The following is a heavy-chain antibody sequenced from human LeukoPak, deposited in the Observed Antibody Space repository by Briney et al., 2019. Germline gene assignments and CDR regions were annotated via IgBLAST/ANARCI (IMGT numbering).Heavy chain of an antibody. CDR2: ISAYNGNT. CDR3: ARVMITFGGVIAPYYYYYYMDV. D-gene: IGHD3-16*02. Sequence: ASVKVSCKASGYTFTSYGISWVRQAPGQGLEWMGWISAYNGNTNYAQKLQGRVTMTTDTSTSTAYMELRSLRSDDTAVYYCARVMITFGGVIAPYYYYYYMDVWGKGTTVTISS. CDR1: GYTFTSYG. V-gene: IGHV1-18*01. J-gene: IGHJ6*03.